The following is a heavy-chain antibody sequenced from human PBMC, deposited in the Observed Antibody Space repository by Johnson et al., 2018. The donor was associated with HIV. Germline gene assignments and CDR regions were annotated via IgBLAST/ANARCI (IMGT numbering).Heavy chain of an antibody. V-gene: IGHV3-64*04. CDR2: ISNNGGST. CDR1: GFTFSTYA. J-gene: IGHJ3*01. CDR3: TTDLPYCTGGDCYNAFDL. D-gene: IGHD2-8*02. Sequence: VQLVESGGGLVQPGGSLRLSCAASGFTFSTYAIHWVRQAPGKGLEYVSAISNNGGSTYYADSVKGRFTISRDDSKNTLYLQMNSQKTEDTAVYYCTTDLPYCTGGDCYNAFDLWGKGTMVTVSS.